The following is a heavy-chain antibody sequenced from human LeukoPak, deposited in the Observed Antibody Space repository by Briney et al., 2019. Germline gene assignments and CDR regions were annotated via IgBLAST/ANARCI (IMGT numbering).Heavy chain of an antibody. J-gene: IGHJ4*02. CDR1: GYTFTGYY. V-gene: IGHV1-2*02. Sequence: APVRVSCKASGYTFTGYYMHWVRQAPGQGLEWMGWINPNSGGTNYAQKFQGRVTMTRDTSISTAYMELSRLRSDDTAVYYCARGAPYYYDSSGYYWARYWGQGTLVTVSS. CDR2: INPNSGGT. D-gene: IGHD3-22*01. CDR3: ARGAPYYYDSSGYYWARY.